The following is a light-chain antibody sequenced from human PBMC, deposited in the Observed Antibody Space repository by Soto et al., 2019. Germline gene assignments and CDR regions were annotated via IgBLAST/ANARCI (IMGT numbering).Light chain of an antibody. J-gene: IGKJ5*01. V-gene: IGKV3-15*01. CDR2: GAS. Sequence: EVVLTQSPATLSLSPGEAATLSCRASESVASPNLAWYQQKPGQAPRLLISGASTRATGIPVRFSGSGSGTEFTLTVSSLQSEDIAVYFCQQYNNWPPNFGQGTRLEIK. CDR1: ESVASPN. CDR3: QQYNNWPPN.